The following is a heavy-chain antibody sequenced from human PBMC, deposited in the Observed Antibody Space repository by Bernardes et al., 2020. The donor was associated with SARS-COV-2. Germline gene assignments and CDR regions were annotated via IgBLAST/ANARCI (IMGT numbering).Heavy chain of an antibody. CDR2: IYSSGAT. D-gene: IGHD3-22*01. J-gene: IGHJ6*02. CDR1: GGSVRYYY. V-gene: IGHV4-59*08. CDR3: ARHTRPSSGYYHYYFYGMDV. Sequence: SETLSLTCSVSGGSVRYYYWSWIRQPPGKGLEWIGYIYSSGATNYNPSLKSRITISVDTSKNQFSLKLSSVTAADTAVYFCARHTRPSSGYYHYYFYGMDVWGQGTTVTVSS.